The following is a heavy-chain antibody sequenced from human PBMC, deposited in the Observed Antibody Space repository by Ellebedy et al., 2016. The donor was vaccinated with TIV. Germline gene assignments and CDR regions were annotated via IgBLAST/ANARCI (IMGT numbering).Heavy chain of an antibody. Sequence: PGGSLRLSCAASGFTFDDYAMHWVRQAPGKGLEWVAVISYDGSNKYYADSVKGRFTISRDNSKNTLYLQMNSLRAEDTAVYYCARAYDDYGDYHDYWGQGTLVTVSS. CDR3: ARAYDDYGDYHDY. V-gene: IGHV3-30*03. CDR2: ISYDGSNK. CDR1: GFTFDDYA. J-gene: IGHJ4*02. D-gene: IGHD4-17*01.